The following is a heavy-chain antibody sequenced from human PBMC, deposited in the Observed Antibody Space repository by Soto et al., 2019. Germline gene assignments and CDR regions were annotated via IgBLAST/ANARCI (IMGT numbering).Heavy chain of an antibody. CDR2: INPNSGGT. CDR1: GYTFTGYY. D-gene: IGHD2-2*01. CDR3: ARGAGVPAATPDAFDS. J-gene: IGHJ3*02. Sequence: ASVKVSCKASGYTFTGYYMHWVRQAPGQGLEWMGWINPNSGGTNYAQKFQGRVTMTRDTSISTAYMELSRLRSDDTAVYYCARGAGVPAATPDAFDSWGQGTMVAVSS. V-gene: IGHV1-2*02.